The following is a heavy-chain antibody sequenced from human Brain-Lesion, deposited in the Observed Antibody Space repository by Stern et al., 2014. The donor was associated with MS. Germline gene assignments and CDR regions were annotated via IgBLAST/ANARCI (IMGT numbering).Heavy chain of an antibody. J-gene: IGHJ4*02. CDR2: VSPYNGKT. CDR3: ARYDSGSADY. Sequence: QDQLVQSGTEVKEPGASVKVSCKTSGFTFANYGIVWVRQAPGQGLEWMGWVSPYNGKTNYEQTFQGRVTMTSDTSTTTAYMELRSLRSDDTAVYYCARYDSGSADYWGQGTLVTVSS. V-gene: IGHV1-18*04. D-gene: IGHD6-19*01. CDR1: GFTFANYG.